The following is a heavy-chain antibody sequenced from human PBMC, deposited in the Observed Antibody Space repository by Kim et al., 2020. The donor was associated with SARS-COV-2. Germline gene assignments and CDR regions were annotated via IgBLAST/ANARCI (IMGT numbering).Heavy chain of an antibody. CDR2: ISYDGSNK. V-gene: IGHV3-30*04. CDR1: GFTFSSYA. J-gene: IGHJ4*02. D-gene: IGHD3-16*02. CDR3: AREDVWGSYRYFDY. Sequence: GSLRLSCAASGFTFSSYAMHWVRQAPGKGLEWVAVISYDGSNKYYADSVKGRFTISRDNSKNTLYLQMNSLRAEDTAVYYCAREDVWGSYRYFDYWGQGTLVTVSS.